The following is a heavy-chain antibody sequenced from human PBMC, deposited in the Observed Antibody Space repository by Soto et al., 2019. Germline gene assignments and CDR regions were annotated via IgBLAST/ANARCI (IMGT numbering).Heavy chain of an antibody. J-gene: IGHJ6*02. CDR2: IIPVFGLV. D-gene: IGHD3-22*01. V-gene: IGHV1-69*01. CDR1: GGTPSNSA. Sequence: QVHLLLQSGAEVKKPGASVKVSCKASGGTPSNSAISWVRQAPVQGLEWMGGIIPVFGLVKYAQNFQGRVTITADESTNTAYMEQSSLRPEDTAVYYCAGGRIVVVGSRAYYGMDVWGQGTTVTVSS. CDR3: AGGRIVVVGSRAYYGMDV.